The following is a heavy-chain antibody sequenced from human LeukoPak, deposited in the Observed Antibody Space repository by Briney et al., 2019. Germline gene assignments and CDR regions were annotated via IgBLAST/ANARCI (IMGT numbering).Heavy chain of an antibody. V-gene: IGHV4-39*07. CDR2: IYYSGST. Sequence: KPSETLSLTCTVSGGSISSSSYYWGWIRQPPGMGLEWIGSIYYSGSTYYNPSLKSRVTISADTSKNQFSLKLSSVTAADTAVYYCARDFVGSGWFNYWGQETLVTVSS. CDR3: ARDFVGSGWFNY. J-gene: IGHJ4*02. CDR1: GGSISSSSYY. D-gene: IGHD6-19*01.